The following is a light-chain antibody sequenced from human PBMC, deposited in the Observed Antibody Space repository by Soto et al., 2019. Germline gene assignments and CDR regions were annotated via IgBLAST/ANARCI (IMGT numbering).Light chain of an antibody. Sequence: QSALTHPSSVSGSPGQSITISCTGTSNEVGESNHVSWYQHHPGKAPKLIIYEVSYRPSGVSNRFSCSKSAYTASLTISGLQAEDEADYYCNSQTTSGIRVFGTGTKLTVL. CDR2: EVS. CDR1: SNEVGESNH. J-gene: IGLJ1*01. CDR3: NSQTTSGIRV. V-gene: IGLV2-14*01.